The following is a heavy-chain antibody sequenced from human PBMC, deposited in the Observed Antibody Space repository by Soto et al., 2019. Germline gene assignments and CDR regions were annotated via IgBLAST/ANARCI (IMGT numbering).Heavy chain of an antibody. CDR1: GYTFTSYY. J-gene: IGHJ4*02. V-gene: IGHV1-46*01. Sequence: GASVKVSCKASGYTFTSYYMHWVRQAPGQGLEWMGIINPSGGSTSYAQKFQGRVTITADKSTSTAYMELSSLRSEDTAVYYCARDRMRSGYDYLGYWGQGTLVTVSS. CDR3: ARDRMRSGYDYLGY. D-gene: IGHD5-12*01. CDR2: INPSGGST.